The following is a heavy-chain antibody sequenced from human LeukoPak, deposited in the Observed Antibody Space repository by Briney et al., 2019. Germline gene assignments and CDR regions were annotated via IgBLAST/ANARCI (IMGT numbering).Heavy chain of an antibody. CDR3: ARDGSYGDYVFEEFYFDY. CDR2: IIPIFGTA. V-gene: IGHV1-69*13. J-gene: IGHJ4*02. Sequence: SVKVSCKASGGTFSSYAISWVRQAPGQELEWMGGIIPIFGTANYAQKFQGRVTITADESTSTAYMELSSLRSEDTAVYYCARDGSYGDYVFEEFYFDYWGQGTLVTVSS. CDR1: GGTFSSYA. D-gene: IGHD4-17*01.